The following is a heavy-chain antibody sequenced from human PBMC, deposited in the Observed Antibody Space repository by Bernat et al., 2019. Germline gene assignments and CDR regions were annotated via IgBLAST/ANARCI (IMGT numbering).Heavy chain of an antibody. Sequence: EVQLVESGGGLFQPGGSLRLSCAASGFPVSSNYMSWVRQAPGKGLEWVSVIYSGGSTYSAASVKGRFTISRHNSKNTLYLQMNSLGAEDTAVYYCASGWAAPPLFYYWGQGTLVTVSS. CDR3: ASGWAAPPLFYY. J-gene: IGHJ4*02. CDR1: GFPVSSNY. D-gene: IGHD6-19*01. CDR2: IYSGGST. V-gene: IGHV3-53*04.